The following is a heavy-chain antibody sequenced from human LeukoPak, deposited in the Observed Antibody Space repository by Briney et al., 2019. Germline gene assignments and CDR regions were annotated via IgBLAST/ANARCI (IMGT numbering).Heavy chain of an antibody. CDR2: FSGSGGST. CDR3: ATEDSSGYYNDAFDI. D-gene: IGHD3-22*01. V-gene: IGHV3-23*01. J-gene: IGHJ3*02. Sequence: PGGSLRLSCAASGFTFSSFAMSWVRQAPGKGLEWVSTFSGSGGSTYCADSVKGRFTISRDNSKNTLYLQMNSLRAEDTAVYYCATEDSSGYYNDAFDIWGQGTMVTVSS. CDR1: GFTFSSFA.